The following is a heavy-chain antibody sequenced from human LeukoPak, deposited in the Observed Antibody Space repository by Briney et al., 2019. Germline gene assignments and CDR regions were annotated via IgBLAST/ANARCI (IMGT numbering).Heavy chain of an antibody. V-gene: IGHV3-33*01. CDR2: IWYDGSNK. J-gene: IGHJ5*02. Sequence: GGSLRRSCTASGFTFNNYGMHWVRQAPGKGLEWVAVIWYDGSNKHYADSVKGRFTISRDNSKNTLYLQMNSLRAEDTAVYYCARETAMVPDHWGQGTLVTVSS. CDR3: ARETAMVPDH. CDR1: GFTFNNYG. D-gene: IGHD5-18*01.